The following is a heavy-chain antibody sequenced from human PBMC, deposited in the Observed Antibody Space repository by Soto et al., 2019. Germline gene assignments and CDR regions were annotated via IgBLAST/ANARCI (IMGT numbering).Heavy chain of an antibody. D-gene: IGHD6-6*01. Sequence: GGSLRLSCAASGFTFDDYAMHWVRQAPGKGLEWVSGISWNSGSIGYADSVMGRFTISRDNAKNSLYLQMNSLRAEDTALYYCAKDLFGVHSSSYYYYGMDVWGQGTTVTVSS. J-gene: IGHJ6*02. CDR1: GFTFDDYA. CDR3: AKDLFGVHSSSYYYYGMDV. V-gene: IGHV3-9*01. CDR2: ISWNSGSI.